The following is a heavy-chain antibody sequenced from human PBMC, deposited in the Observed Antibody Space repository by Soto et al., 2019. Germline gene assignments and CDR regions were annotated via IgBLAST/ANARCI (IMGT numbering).Heavy chain of an antibody. CDR3: ARHRHPRGTVGATSPLDP. V-gene: IGHV3-53*01. J-gene: IGHJ5*02. D-gene: IGHD1-26*01. CDR2: HYSGGST. Sequence: EGSLRLSCASSGFSVSSNYLSWVRQAPGKGLEWVSVHYSGGSTYYADSVQGRFTISRDKSNNTLYLQMRRVRAEDTAVYFCARHRHPRGTVGATSPLDPWGQGTQVIVSS. CDR1: GFSVSSNY.